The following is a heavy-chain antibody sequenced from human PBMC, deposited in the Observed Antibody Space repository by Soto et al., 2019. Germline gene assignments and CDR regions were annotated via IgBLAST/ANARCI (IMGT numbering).Heavy chain of an antibody. Sequence: QVQLQESGPGLVKPSETLSLTCTVSGGSVSSGSYYWSWIRQPPGKGLEWIGYIYYSGSTNYNPSPKSRVTVSVDTPKNQFSLKLSSVTAADTAVYYCARGSGPNDAFDIWGQGTMVTVSS. V-gene: IGHV4-61*01. CDR1: GGSVSSGSYY. CDR2: IYYSGST. J-gene: IGHJ3*02. CDR3: ARGSGPNDAFDI. D-gene: IGHD2-15*01.